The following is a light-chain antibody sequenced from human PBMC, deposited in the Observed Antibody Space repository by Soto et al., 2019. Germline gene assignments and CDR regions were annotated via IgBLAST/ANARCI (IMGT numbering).Light chain of an antibody. CDR2: VAS. Sequence: EIVLTKSPCTLSMSTGERATLSCRASQSVTSSSLAWYQQKPGQAPRLLISVASSRATGIPDRFSGSGSGTDFTLTISSLEPEDFAVYYCQQYDSSPRTFGQGTKVDI. V-gene: IGKV3-20*01. J-gene: IGKJ1*01. CDR1: QSVTSSS. CDR3: QQYDSSPRT.